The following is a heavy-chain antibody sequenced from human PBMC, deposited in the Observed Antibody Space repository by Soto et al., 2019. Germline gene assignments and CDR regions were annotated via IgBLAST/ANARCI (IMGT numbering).Heavy chain of an antibody. CDR1: GFTFDDYT. V-gene: IGHV3-9*01. Sequence: EVQLVESGGGLVQPGRSLRLSCAASGFTFDDYTMHWVRQAPGKGLEWVSGVTWNSGFTAYADSVKGRFTISRDNAKNPLYLQMISLRPEDTALYSCVRGYCSSTYCPAAMFYFDYWGQGALVTVSS. J-gene: IGHJ4*02. D-gene: IGHD2-2*01. CDR2: VTWNSGFT. CDR3: VRGYCSSTYCPAAMFYFDY.